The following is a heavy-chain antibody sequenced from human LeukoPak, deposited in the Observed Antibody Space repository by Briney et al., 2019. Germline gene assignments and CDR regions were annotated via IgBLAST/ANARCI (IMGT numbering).Heavy chain of an antibody. V-gene: IGHV1-8*01. J-gene: IGHJ4*02. CDR3: ARGVNSQGTAMVLFDS. CDR1: GYTFTNHD. CDR2: MKPKSGNT. Sequence: GASVKVSCKASGYTFTNHDINWVRQASGQGLEWMGWMKPKSGNTGYLQKFQGRVTMTRDTSMSTAFMELSSLTSEDTAVYYCARGVNSQGTAMVLFDSWGQGSLVTVSA. D-gene: IGHD5-18*01.